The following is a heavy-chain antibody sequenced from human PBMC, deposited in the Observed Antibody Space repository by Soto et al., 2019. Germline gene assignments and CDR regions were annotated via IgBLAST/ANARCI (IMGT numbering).Heavy chain of an antibody. CDR2: IYHTGAT. J-gene: IGHJ4*02. CDR3: ARDDHIAEGFRRFFDV. Sequence: PSETLSLTCRVSGYSIRGGYYWAWMRRPPGKELEWIGSIYHTGATSYNPSLKSRVTISVDTWKNQFSLTLTSLTAADTAVYLCARDDHIAEGFRRFFDVWGQGTLVTVSS. CDR1: GYSIRGGYY. D-gene: IGHD2-21*01. V-gene: IGHV4-38-2*02.